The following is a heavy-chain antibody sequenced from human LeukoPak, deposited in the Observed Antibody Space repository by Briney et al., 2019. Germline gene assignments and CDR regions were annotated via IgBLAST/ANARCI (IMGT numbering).Heavy chain of an antibody. CDR3: ARDAVGARVDAFDI. J-gene: IGHJ3*02. CDR1: GFTFSSYE. Sequence: PGGSLRLSCAASGFTFSSYEMNWVRQAPGKGLEWVSYISSSGSTIYYADSVKGRFTISRDNAKNSLYLQVNSLRAEDTAVYYCARDAVGARVDAFDIWGQGTMVTVSS. CDR2: ISSSGSTI. D-gene: IGHD1-26*01. V-gene: IGHV3-48*03.